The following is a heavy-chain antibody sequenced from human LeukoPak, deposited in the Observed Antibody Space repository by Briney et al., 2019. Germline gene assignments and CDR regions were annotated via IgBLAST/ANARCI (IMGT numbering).Heavy chain of an antibody. Sequence: GGSLRLSCAASGFTFSSYGMHWVRQAPGKGLEWVAVIWYDGSNKYYADSVKGRLTISRDNAKNSLYLQMNSLRAEDTAVYYCARDLTVAGFLNWFDPWGQGTLVTVSS. CDR1: GFTFSSYG. CDR2: IWYDGSNK. D-gene: IGHD6-19*01. J-gene: IGHJ5*02. V-gene: IGHV3-33*01. CDR3: ARDLTVAGFLNWFDP.